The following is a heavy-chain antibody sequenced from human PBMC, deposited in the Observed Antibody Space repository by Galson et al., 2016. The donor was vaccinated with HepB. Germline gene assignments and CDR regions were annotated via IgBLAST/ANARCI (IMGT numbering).Heavy chain of an antibody. V-gene: IGHV3-11*06. Sequence: AASGFTFSDYYMSWIRQAPGKGLEWVSYISSSSSYTNYADSVKGRFTISRDNAKNSLYLQVNSLRAEDTAVYYCARTPPPSGSYYYYYYMDVWGKGTTVTVSS. CDR2: ISSSSSYT. CDR1: GFTFSDYY. D-gene: IGHD3-10*01. CDR3: ARTPPPSGSYYYYYYMDV. J-gene: IGHJ6*03.